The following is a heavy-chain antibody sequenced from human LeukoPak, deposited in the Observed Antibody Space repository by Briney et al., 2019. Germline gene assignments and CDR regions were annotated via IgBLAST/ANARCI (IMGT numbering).Heavy chain of an antibody. Sequence: ASVKVSCKVSGYTLTDLSMHRVRQAPGKGLEWMGGFDPEGAETIYAQNFQGRVTMTEDTSTDTAYMELRSLRSEDTAVYYCATAPRLSGWDFDYWGQGTLVTVSS. CDR1: GYTLTDLS. V-gene: IGHV1-24*01. J-gene: IGHJ4*02. CDR2: FDPEGAET. CDR3: ATAPRLSGWDFDY. D-gene: IGHD6-19*01.